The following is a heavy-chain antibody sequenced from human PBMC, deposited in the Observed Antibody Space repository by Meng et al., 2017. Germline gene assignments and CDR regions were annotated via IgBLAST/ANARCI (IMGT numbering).Heavy chain of an antibody. J-gene: IGHJ6*02. D-gene: IGHD6-19*01. CDR3: ARDRGDGGWYLAYYYYDMDV. V-gene: IGHV3-7*01. Sequence: GESLKISCAASGFTFSSYWMSWVRQAPGKGLEWVANIKQDGSEKYYVDSVKGRFTISRDNAKNSLYLQMNSLRAEDTAVYYCARDRGDGGWYLAYYYYDMDVWGQGTTVTVSS. CDR2: IKQDGSEK. CDR1: GFTFSSYW.